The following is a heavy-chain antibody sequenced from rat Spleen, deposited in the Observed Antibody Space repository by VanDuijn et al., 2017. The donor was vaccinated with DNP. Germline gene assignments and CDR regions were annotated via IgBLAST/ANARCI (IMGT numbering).Heavy chain of an antibody. Sequence: QVQLKESGPGLVQPSQTLSLTCTVSGFSLTSYAVSWVRQPPGKGLEWIAAISSGGSTYYNSALKSRLSISRDTPKSQVFLKMNSLQTEDTAIYFCTRGVTTVVTGYFDYWGQGVMVTVSS. D-gene: IGHD1-1*01. V-gene: IGHV2S12*01. CDR3: TRGVTTVVTGYFDY. J-gene: IGHJ2*01. CDR1: GFSLTSYA. CDR2: ISSGGST.